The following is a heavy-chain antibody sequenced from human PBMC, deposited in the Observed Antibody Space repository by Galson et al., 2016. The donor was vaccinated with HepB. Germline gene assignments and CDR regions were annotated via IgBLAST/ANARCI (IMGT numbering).Heavy chain of an antibody. CDR2: ISPSGDST. Sequence: SLRLSCAASGFAFSSYSMHWVRQAPGTGLERVSYISPSGDSTKYADSVKGRFTVSRDNAKNSLYLQMNSLRDEDTAFYYCVTQGFRWGQGTLVTVSS. V-gene: IGHV3-48*02. D-gene: IGHD3-10*01. CDR1: GFAFSSYS. J-gene: IGHJ4*02. CDR3: VTQGFR.